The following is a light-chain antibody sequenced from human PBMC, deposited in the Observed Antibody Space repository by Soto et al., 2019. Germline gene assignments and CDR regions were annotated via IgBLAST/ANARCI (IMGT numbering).Light chain of an antibody. CDR1: QSIRFDY. Sequence: IVLTQSPGTLSLSPGERATLSCRASQSIRFDYLAWYQLKPGQAPRLLIHGASSRATGIPDRFSGSGSGTDFPLTIDRLEHEDFAVYYCQQYRWSPWTFGQANKVEIK. CDR3: QQYRWSPWT. V-gene: IGKV3-20*01. J-gene: IGKJ1*01. CDR2: GAS.